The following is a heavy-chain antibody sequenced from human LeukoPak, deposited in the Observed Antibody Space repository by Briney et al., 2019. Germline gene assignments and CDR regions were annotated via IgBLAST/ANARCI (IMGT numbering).Heavy chain of an antibody. CDR3: ARASPGVTTTTRSFDY. CDR2: INTNSGGT. Sequence: ASLWVSSKHSGYTFIAHYIQSVRQAPGQGLERMGRINTNSGGTNYSQNFQGKVTMTRYTAISTAYIELRRLRSDDTAVYYCARASPGVTTTTRSFDYWGQGTLVTVSS. J-gene: IGHJ4*02. V-gene: IGHV1-2*06. D-gene: IGHD3-3*01. CDR1: GYTFIAHY.